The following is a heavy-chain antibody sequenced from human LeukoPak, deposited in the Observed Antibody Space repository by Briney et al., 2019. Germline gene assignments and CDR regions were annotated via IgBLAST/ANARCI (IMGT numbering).Heavy chain of an antibody. CDR1: GFTFSSYA. CDR2: ISSNGGST. Sequence: GGSLRLSCAASGFTFSSYAMHWVRQAPGKGLEYVSAISSNGGSTYYANSVKGRFTISRDDSKNTLYLQMNSLRAEDTAVYYCARWGGARRVIVVVPAAPLFDYWGQGTLVTVSS. J-gene: IGHJ4*02. D-gene: IGHD2-2*01. V-gene: IGHV3-64*01. CDR3: ARWGGARRVIVVVPAAPLFDY.